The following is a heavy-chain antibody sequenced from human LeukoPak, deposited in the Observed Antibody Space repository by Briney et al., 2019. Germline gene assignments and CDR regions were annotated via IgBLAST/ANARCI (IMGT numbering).Heavy chain of an antibody. D-gene: IGHD6-13*01. V-gene: IGHV3-7*01. Sequence: GGSLRLSCAPSGFTFSSHWMSWARQAAGKGMGWLANIKEDRSEKYYVVSVKGRFTIARDNAKNSLYLQMNGLRAEDTAVYYCARDEGAAAGTFSSDYLGQGTLVTVSS. CDR1: GFTFSSHW. J-gene: IGHJ4*02. CDR3: ARDEGAAAGTFSSDY. CDR2: IKEDRSEK.